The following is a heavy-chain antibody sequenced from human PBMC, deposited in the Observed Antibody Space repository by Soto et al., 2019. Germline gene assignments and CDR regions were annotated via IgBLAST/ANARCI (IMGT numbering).Heavy chain of an antibody. J-gene: IGHJ5*02. CDR2: IYYSGST. CDR3: ARNLEQQLVYNWFDP. CDR1: GGSISSSSYY. V-gene: IGHV4-39*01. D-gene: IGHD6-13*01. Sequence: SETLSLTCTVSGGSISSSSYYWGWIRQPPGKGLEWIGSIYYSGSTYYNPSLKSRVTISVDTSKNQFSLKLSSVTAADTAVYYCARNLEQQLVYNWFDPWGQGTLVTVSS.